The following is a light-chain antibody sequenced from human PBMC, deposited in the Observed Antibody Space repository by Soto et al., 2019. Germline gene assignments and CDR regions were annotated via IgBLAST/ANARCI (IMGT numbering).Light chain of an antibody. CDR2: DVN. CDR3: TSYTSSNTYV. J-gene: IGLJ1*01. CDR1: PTDY. V-gene: IGLV2-14*03. Sequence: QSALTQPASVSGSPGQSITISCTGSPTDYVSWYQQHPGKAPKLLIYDVNNRPSGVSNRFSGSKSGNTASLTISGLQAEDEGDYYCTSYTSSNTYVFGSGTKLTVL.